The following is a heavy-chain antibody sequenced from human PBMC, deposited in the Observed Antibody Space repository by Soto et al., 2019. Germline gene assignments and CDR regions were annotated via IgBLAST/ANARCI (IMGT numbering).Heavy chain of an antibody. CDR3: ARGYYDSSGYPPTW. J-gene: IGHJ4*02. V-gene: IGHV1-2*02. D-gene: IGHD3-22*01. CDR2: INPNSGGT. Sequence: GASVKVSCKASGYTFTGYYMHWVRQAPGQGLEWMGWINPNSGGTNYAQKFQGRVTMTRDTSISTAYMELSRLTSDDTAVYYCARGYYDSSGYPPTWWGQGTLVTVPS. CDR1: GYTFTGYY.